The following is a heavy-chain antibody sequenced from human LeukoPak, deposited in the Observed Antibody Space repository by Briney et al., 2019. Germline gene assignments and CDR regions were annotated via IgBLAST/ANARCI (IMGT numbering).Heavy chain of an antibody. CDR3: ARSQAYSGDY. CDR2: IYNSGRT. J-gene: IGHJ4*02. D-gene: IGHD1-26*01. Sequence: PSGTLSLTSTVSGGSISIYFWSWIRQTAGAGLEWIGRIYNSGRTNYNPSLKSRVTMSVDTSKNQFSLKLSSVTAADTAVYYCARSQAYSGDYWGQGTLVTVSS. V-gene: IGHV4-4*07. CDR1: GGSISIYF.